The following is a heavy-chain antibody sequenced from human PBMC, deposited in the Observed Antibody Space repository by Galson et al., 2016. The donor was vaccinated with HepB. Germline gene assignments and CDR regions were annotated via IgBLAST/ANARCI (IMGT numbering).Heavy chain of an antibody. J-gene: IGHJ5*02. V-gene: IGHV1-69*13. CDR3: ARGCSSTSCYLNWFDP. CDR1: GGTFSSYA. CDR2: IIPMVGTA. D-gene: IGHD2-2*01. Sequence: SVKVSCKASGGTFSSYAITWVRQAPGQGLEWVGGIIPMVGTANYAQKFQGRVTISADESANTAYMELGSLRSDDTAIYYCARGCSSTSCYLNWFDPWGQGTLVTVSS.